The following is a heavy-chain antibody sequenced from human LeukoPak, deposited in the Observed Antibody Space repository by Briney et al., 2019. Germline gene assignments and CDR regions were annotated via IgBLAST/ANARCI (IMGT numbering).Heavy chain of an antibody. CDR2: SYYSGLT. Sequence: PSETLSLTCTVSGGSISSSSSDWAWIRQPPGKGPEWIGSSYYSGLTYDNPSLKSRVSISVDPSKNHLSLKVSSVTAADTAVYYCASGTFDDYGDYDRGDYFDHWGQGTLVTASS. V-gene: IGHV4-39*02. D-gene: IGHD4-17*01. CDR1: GGSISSSSSD. J-gene: IGHJ4*02. CDR3: ASGTFDDYGDYDRGDYFDH.